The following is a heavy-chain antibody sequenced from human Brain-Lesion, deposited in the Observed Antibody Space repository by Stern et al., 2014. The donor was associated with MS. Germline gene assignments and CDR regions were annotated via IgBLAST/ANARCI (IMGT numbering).Heavy chain of an antibody. CDR1: GFTVGNYW. V-gene: IGHV3-7*01. J-gene: IGHJ6*02. CDR2: IQADGTEK. Sequence: QLVQSGGGLVQPGGSLTISCTAGGFTVGNYWMTWVRQAPGKGLEWVANIQADGTEKNYVDSVKGRFTISRDNARNSLYLPMNSLRVEDTALYYCARVYNTIYGIVTQRGSGMDVWGQGTTVIVSS. D-gene: IGHD3-3*01. CDR3: ARVYNTIYGIVTQRGSGMDV.